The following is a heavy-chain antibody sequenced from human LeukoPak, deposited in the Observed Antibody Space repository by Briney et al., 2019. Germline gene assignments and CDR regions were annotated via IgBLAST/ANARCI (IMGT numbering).Heavy chain of an antibody. D-gene: IGHD3-22*01. CDR3: AKDGEWGYYDSSGYR. CDR2: ISGSGGST. CDR1: GFTLSSYA. Sequence: GGSLRLSCAASGFTLSSYAMSWVRQAPGKGLEWVSAISGSGGSTYYADSVKGRFTISRDNSKNTLYLQMNSLRAEDTAVYYCAKDGEWGYYDSSGYRWGQGTLVTVSS. V-gene: IGHV3-23*01. J-gene: IGHJ4*02.